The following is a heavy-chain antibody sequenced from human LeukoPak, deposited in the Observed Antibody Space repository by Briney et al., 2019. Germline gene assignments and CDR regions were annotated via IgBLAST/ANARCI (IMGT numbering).Heavy chain of an antibody. CDR1: RFTFSSYA. V-gene: IGHV3-30*04. CDR2: ISYDGSNK. CDR3: ADAPGLLRTFWFDP. Sequence: PGGSLRLSCAASRFTFSSYAMHWVRQAPGKGLEWVAVISYDGSNKYYADSVKGRFTISRDNSKNTLYLQMNSLRAVDTAVYYCADAPGLLRTFWFDPWGQGTLVTVSS. D-gene: IGHD2-15*01. J-gene: IGHJ5*02.